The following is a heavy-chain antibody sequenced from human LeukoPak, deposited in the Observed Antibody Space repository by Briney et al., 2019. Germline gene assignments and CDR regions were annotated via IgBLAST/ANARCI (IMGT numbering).Heavy chain of an antibody. D-gene: IGHD3-22*01. CDR1: GGSISNYF. J-gene: IGHJ4*02. V-gene: IGHV4-4*07. Sequence: SETLSLTRTVSGGSISNYFWSWVRQPAGKGLEWIGRIYSTGRSDYNPSLKSRITMSVDTSKNQFSLKLSSVTAADTAVYFCAREDYYNSGGYYLDYWGQGTLVTVSS. CDR2: IYSTGRS. CDR3: AREDYYNSGGYYLDY.